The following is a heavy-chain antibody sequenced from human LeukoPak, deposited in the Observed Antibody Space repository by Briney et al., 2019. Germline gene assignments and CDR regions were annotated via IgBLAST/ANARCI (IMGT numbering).Heavy chain of an antibody. V-gene: IGHV4-39*07. CDR2: IYYSGST. CDR3: ARVLGQQLGN. CDR1: GGSISSSSYY. J-gene: IGHJ4*02. D-gene: IGHD6-13*01. Sequence: SETLSLTCTVSGGSISSSSYYWGWVRQPPGKGLEWIGSIYYSGSTYYNPSLKSRVTISVDTSKNQFSLKLSSVTAADTAVYYCARVLGQQLGNWGQGTLVTVSS.